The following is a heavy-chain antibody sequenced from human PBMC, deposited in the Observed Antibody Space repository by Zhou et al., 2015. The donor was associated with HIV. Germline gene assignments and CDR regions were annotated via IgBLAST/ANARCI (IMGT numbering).Heavy chain of an antibody. Sequence: QVQLVQSGAEVKKPGASVKVSCKASGYTFTSYGISWVRQAPGQGLEWMGWISAYNGNTNYAQKLQGRVTMTTDTSTSTAYMELRSLRSDDTAVYYCARTKDYYDSSGYYYEADYWGQGTLVTVSS. CDR1: GYTFTSYG. CDR3: ARTKDYYDSSGYYYEADY. CDR2: ISAYNGNT. J-gene: IGHJ4*02. V-gene: IGHV1-18*01. D-gene: IGHD3-22*01.